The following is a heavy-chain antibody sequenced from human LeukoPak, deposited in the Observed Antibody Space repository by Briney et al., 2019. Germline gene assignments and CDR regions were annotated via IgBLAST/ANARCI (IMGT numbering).Heavy chain of an antibody. CDR1: GFTFSSYA. CDR3: ARAESGVLDY. V-gene: IGHV3-30-3*01. Sequence: GGSLRLSCAASGFTFSSYAMHWVRQAPGKGLEWVAVISYDGSNKYYADSVKGRFTISRDNSKNTLYLQMNSLRAEDTAVYYCARAESGVLDYWGQGTLVTVSS. J-gene: IGHJ4*02. D-gene: IGHD3-10*01. CDR2: ISYDGSNK.